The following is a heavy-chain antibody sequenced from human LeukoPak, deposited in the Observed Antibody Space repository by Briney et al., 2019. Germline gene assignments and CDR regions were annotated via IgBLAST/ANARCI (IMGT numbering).Heavy chain of an antibody. CDR1: GFTFSSYG. V-gene: IGHV3-30*18. CDR2: ISYDGSNK. D-gene: IGHD6-13*01. J-gene: IGHJ5*02. Sequence: GRSLRLSCAASGFTFSSYGMHWVRQAPGKGLEWVAVISYDGSNKYYADSVKGRFTISRDNSKNTLYLQMNSLRAEDTAVYYCAKLTIAAAENWFDPWGQGTLVTVSS. CDR3: AKLTIAAAENWFDP.